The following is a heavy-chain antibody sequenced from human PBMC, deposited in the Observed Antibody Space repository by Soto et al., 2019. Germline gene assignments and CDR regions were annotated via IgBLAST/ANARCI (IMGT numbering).Heavy chain of an antibody. Sequence: PGGSLRLSCAASGFTFSSYAMSWVRQAPGKGLEWVSDISGSGGSTYYADSVKGRFTISRDNSKNTLYLQMNSLRAEDTAVYYCAKVNSYYYDSSGYYVDYWGQGTLVTVSS. CDR3: AKVNSYYYDSSGYYVDY. V-gene: IGHV3-23*01. CDR2: ISGSGGST. D-gene: IGHD3-22*01. CDR1: GFTFSSYA. J-gene: IGHJ4*02.